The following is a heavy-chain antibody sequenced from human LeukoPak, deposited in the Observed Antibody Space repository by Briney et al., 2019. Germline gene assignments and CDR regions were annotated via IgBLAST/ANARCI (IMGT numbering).Heavy chain of an antibody. J-gene: IGHJ3*02. V-gene: IGHV1-18*01. D-gene: IGHD6-19*01. Sequence: ASVKVSCKASGYTFTSYGISWVRQAPGQGLEWMGWISAYNGNTNYAQKLQGRVTMTTDTSTSTAYMELKSLRSDDTAVYYCARVLSSGWYSGAFDIWGQGTMVTVSS. CDR1: GYTFTSYG. CDR3: ARVLSSGWYSGAFDI. CDR2: ISAYNGNT.